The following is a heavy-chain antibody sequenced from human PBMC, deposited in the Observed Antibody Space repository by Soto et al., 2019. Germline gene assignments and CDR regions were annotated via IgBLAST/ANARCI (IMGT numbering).Heavy chain of an antibody. V-gene: IGHV3-30*18. CDR2: ISYDGSNK. Sequence: GGSLRLSCAASGFTFSSYGMHWVRQAPGKGLEWVAVISYDGSNKYYADSVKGRFTISRDNSKNTLYLQMNSLRAEDTAGYYSAKDSVPSSSIAGFLSSSWTYYFDYWGQGTLVTVSS. CDR3: AKDSVPSSSIAGFLSSSWTYYFDY. J-gene: IGHJ4*02. D-gene: IGHD6-13*01. CDR1: GFTFSSYG.